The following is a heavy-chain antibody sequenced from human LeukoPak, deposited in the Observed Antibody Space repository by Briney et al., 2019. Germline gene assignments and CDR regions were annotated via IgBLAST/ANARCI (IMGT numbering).Heavy chain of an antibody. J-gene: IGHJ4*02. CDR3: ARVGSGSVSHTFDH. CDR2: INHSGST. V-gene: IGHV4-34*01. Sequence: PSETLSLTCAVYGGSFSGYYWSWIRQPPGKGLEWIGEINHSGSTNYNPSLKSRVTISVDTSKNQFSLKLSSVTAADTAVYYCARVGSGSVSHTFDHWGQGTLVTVSS. CDR1: GGSFSGYY. D-gene: IGHD1-14*01.